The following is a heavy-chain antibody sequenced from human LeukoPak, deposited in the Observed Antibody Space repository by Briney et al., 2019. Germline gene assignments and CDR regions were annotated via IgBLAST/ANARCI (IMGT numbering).Heavy chain of an antibody. Sequence: ASVKVSCKVSEYIFTELSMHWVRQSPGKGLEWMGGSDPENGKTVYAQNFQGRVTMTEDTSADTAYMELSSLRSEDTAVYYCAIDTVYYDPPSYWGQGTLVTVSS. D-gene: IGHD3-16*01. J-gene: IGHJ4*01. CDR3: AIDTVYYDPPSY. V-gene: IGHV1-24*01. CDR1: EYIFTELS. CDR2: SDPENGKT.